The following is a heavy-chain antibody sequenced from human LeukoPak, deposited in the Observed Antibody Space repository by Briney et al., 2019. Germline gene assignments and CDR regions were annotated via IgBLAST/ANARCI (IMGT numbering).Heavy chain of an antibody. V-gene: IGHV1-69*13. CDR2: IIPIFGTA. Sequence: GASVRVSCKASGGTFSSYAISWVRQAPGQGLEWMGGIIPIFGTANYAQKFQGRVTITADESTSTAYMELSSLRSEDTAVYYCASSSSSSWYRGESRRYFDYWGQGTLVTVSS. D-gene: IGHD6-13*01. CDR1: GGTFSSYA. J-gene: IGHJ4*02. CDR3: ASSSSSSWYRGESRRYFDY.